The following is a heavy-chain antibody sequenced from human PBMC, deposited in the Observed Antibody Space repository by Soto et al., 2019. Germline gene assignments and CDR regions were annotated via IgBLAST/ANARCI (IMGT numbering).Heavy chain of an antibody. CDR3: ASNLIAVADPHNSKAEYFQH. V-gene: IGHV1-69*02. CDR1: GGTFSSYT. Sequence: QVQLVQSGAEVKKPGSSVKVSCKASGGTFSSYTISWVRQAPGQGLEWMGRIIPILGIANYAQKFQGRVTTTEDKSTSTAYMELSSLRSEDTAVYYCASNLIAVADPHNSKAEYFQHWGQGTLVTVSS. D-gene: IGHD6-19*01. J-gene: IGHJ1*01. CDR2: IIPILGIA.